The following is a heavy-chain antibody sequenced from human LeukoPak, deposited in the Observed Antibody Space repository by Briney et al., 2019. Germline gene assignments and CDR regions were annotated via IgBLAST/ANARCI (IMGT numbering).Heavy chain of an antibody. CDR3: ARDQNGSGSFDY. J-gene: IGHJ4*02. D-gene: IGHD3-10*01. CDR2: IIPILGIA. CDR1: GGTFSSYA. V-gene: IGHV1-69*04. Sequence: SVKVSCKASGGTFSSYAISWVRQAPGQGLEWMGRIIPILGIANCAQKFHGRVTITADKSTSTAYMELSSLRSEDTAVYYCARDQNGSGSFDYWGQGTLVTVSS.